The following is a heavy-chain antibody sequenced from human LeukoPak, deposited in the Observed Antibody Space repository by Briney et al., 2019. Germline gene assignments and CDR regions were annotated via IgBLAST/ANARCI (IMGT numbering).Heavy chain of an antibody. Sequence: VASVKVSCKASGYTFTSYGISWVRQAPGQGLEWMGWISAYNGNTNYAQKLQGRVTMTTDTSTSTAYMELRSLRSEDTAVYYCARGRRAGYYDSSGYRYYFDYWGQGTLVTVSS. CDR3: ARGRRAGYYDSSGYRYYFDY. CDR2: ISAYNGNT. CDR1: GYTFTSYG. D-gene: IGHD3-22*01. J-gene: IGHJ4*02. V-gene: IGHV1-18*01.